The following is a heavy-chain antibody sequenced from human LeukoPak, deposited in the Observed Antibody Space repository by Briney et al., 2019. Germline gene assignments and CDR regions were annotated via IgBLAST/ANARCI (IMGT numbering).Heavy chain of an antibody. J-gene: IGHJ4*02. V-gene: IGHV4-39*01. CDR1: GGSISSSTYY. CDR3: ARQEEYYGSGSYFDY. D-gene: IGHD3-10*01. CDR2: IYYSGST. Sequence: SETLSLTCTVSGGSISSSTYYWGWIRQAPGKGLEWMGSIYYSGSTYYNPSLKSRVTISVDTSKNQFSLKLSSVTAADTAVYYCARQEEYYGSGSYFDYWGQGTLVTVSS.